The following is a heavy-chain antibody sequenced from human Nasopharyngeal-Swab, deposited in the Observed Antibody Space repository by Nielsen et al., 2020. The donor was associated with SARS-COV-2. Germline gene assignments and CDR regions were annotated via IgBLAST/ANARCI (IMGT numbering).Heavy chain of an antibody. CDR2: INHSGST. Sequence: GSLRLSCAVYGGSFSGYYWSWIRQPPGKGLEWIGEINHSGSTNYNPSPKSRVTISVDTSKNQFSLKLSSVTAADTAVYYCARGRAPLDYWGQGTLVTVSS. J-gene: IGHJ4*02. CDR1: GGSFSGYY. CDR3: ARGRAPLDY. V-gene: IGHV4-34*01.